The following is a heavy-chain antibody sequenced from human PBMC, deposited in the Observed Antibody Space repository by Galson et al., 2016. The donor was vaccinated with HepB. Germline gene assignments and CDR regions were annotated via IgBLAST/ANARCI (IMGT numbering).Heavy chain of an antibody. CDR2: ISPYSGNT. CDR3: AKKEGVAARNHYYSYHGMDV. Sequence: SVKVSCKASGYTFTTYGISWVRQAPGQGLEWMGWISPYSGNTNYAQKFQGRVTMSTDTSTSTAYMELRSLRSDDTAVYYCAKKEGVAARNHYYSYHGMDVWGRGTTVTASS. J-gene: IGHJ6*02. D-gene: IGHD6-6*01. V-gene: IGHV1-18*01. CDR1: GYTFTTYG.